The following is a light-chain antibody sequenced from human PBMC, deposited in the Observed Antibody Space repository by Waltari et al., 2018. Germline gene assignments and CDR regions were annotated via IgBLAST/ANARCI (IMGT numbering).Light chain of an antibody. CDR1: QSISKG. CDR2: GAS. CDR3: QQVNSFPAT. J-gene: IGKJ4*01. Sequence: DIQMTQSPSSVSAFVGDRVTITCRASQSISKGLAWYQQKPGKAPKLLIYGASDLHSGVPSRFSGSGAGTDFTLTISSLQAEDFATYYCQQVNSFPATFGGGTTVEIK. V-gene: IGKV1-12*01.